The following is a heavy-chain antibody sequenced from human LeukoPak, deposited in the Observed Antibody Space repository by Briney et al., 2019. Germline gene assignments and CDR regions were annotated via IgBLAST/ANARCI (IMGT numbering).Heavy chain of an antibody. Sequence: ASVKVSCKASGYTFNSYGISWVRQAPGQGLEWMGWISAYNGNTNYAQKLQGRVTMTTDTSTSTAYMELRSLRSDDTAVYYCAREMERAGLYYYYYGMDVWGQGTTVTVSS. V-gene: IGHV1-18*01. CDR3: AREMERAGLYYYYYGMDV. D-gene: IGHD1-14*01. J-gene: IGHJ6*02. CDR1: GYTFNSYG. CDR2: ISAYNGNT.